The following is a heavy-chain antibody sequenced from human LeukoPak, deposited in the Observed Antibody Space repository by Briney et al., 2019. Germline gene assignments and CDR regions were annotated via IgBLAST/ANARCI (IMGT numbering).Heavy chain of an antibody. CDR1: GGSISSGSYY. CDR3: ARRGEI. J-gene: IGHJ3*02. Sequence: NSTQTLSLTCTVSGGSISSGSYYWNWIRQPAGKGLEWIGRIYASGSTNYNPSLMSRVTISLDTSKNQFSLKLSSVTAADTAVYYCARRGEIWGQGTMVTVSS. CDR2: IYASGST. V-gene: IGHV4-61*02.